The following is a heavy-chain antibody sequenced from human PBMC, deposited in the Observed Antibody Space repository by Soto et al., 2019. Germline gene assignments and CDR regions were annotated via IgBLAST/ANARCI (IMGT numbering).Heavy chain of an antibody. V-gene: IGHV3-30*18. D-gene: IGHD1-26*01. CDR1: GFTFSSYG. CDR2: ISYDGNNI. CDR3: AKDIEEVVYYYGMDV. J-gene: IGHJ6*02. Sequence: VQLVESGGGVVQPGESLRLSCADSGFTFSSYGMHWVRQAPGKGLGWVALISYDGNNIYYGDSVKGRFTIFRDNSKNTLFLQINSLRAEDTVVYYCAKDIEEVVYYYGMDVWGQGTTVTVSS.